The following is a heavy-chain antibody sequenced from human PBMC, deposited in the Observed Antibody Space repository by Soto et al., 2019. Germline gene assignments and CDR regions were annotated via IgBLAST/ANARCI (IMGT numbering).Heavy chain of an antibody. J-gene: IGHJ5*02. Sequence: PSETLSLTCTVSGGSLTSYYWSWVRQHPGKGLEWIGYIYYSGSTYYNPSLKSRVTISVDTPKNQFSLKLSSVTAADTAVYYCAGSVFPWGQGTLVTVSS. CDR2: IYYSGST. CDR3: AGSVFP. V-gene: IGHV4-59*06. CDR1: GGSLTSYY.